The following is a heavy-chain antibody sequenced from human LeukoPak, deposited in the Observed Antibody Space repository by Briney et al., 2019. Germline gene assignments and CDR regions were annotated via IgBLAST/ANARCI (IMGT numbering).Heavy chain of an antibody. CDR1: GYTFTSYY. J-gene: IGHJ5*02. V-gene: IGHV1-46*01. CDR3: ARDTSEGDYAWWFDP. CDR2: INPSGGST. Sequence: ASVKVSCKASGYTFTSYYMHWVRQAPGQGLEWMGIINPSGGSTSYAQKFQGRVTMTRDMSTSTVYMELSSLRSEDTAVYYCARDTSEGDYAWWFDPWGQGTLVTVAS. D-gene: IGHD3-16*01.